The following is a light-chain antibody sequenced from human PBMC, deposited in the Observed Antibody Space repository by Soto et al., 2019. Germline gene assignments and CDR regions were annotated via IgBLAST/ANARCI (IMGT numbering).Light chain of an antibody. V-gene: IGKV1-8*01. Sequence: AIRMTQSPSSFSASTGDRVTITCRASQGISSYLAWYQQKPGKAPKLLIYAASTLQSGVPSRFSGSGSGTDFTLTISCLQSEDFATYYCPQYYSYPRTFGQWTKVEIK. CDR2: AAS. CDR1: QGISSY. J-gene: IGKJ1*01. CDR3: PQYYSYPRT.